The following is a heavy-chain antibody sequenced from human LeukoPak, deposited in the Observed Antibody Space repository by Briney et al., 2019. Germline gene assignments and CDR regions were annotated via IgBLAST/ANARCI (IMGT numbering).Heavy chain of an antibody. CDR3: AKRLLPYYYDSNGYFDY. D-gene: IGHD3-22*01. Sequence: GGTLRLSCAASGLTFSSYAMSWVRQAPGKGLEWGSDISGSGGSTYYADSVKGRFPISRDNSKNPLYLQMNSLRAEDTAVYYCAKRLLPYYYDSNGYFDYWGQGTLVTVSS. CDR1: GLTFSSYA. CDR2: ISGSGGST. J-gene: IGHJ4*02. V-gene: IGHV3-23*01.